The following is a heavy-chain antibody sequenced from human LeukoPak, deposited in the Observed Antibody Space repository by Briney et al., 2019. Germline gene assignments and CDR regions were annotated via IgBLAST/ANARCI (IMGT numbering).Heavy chain of an antibody. V-gene: IGHV4-59*01. J-gene: IGHJ6*03. CDR3: ARALPLGYYYMDV. CDR1: GGSISSYY. CDR2: IYYSGST. D-gene: IGHD3-16*01. Sequence: SETLSLTCTVSGGSISSYYWSWIRQPPGKGLEWIGYIYYSGSTNYNPSLKSRVTISVDTSKNQFSLKLSSVTAADTAVYYCARALPLGYYYMDVWGKGTTVTISS.